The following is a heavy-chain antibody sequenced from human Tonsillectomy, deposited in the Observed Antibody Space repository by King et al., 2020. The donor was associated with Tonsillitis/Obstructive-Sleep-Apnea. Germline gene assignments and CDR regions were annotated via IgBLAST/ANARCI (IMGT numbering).Heavy chain of an antibody. J-gene: IGHJ4*02. CDR2: IWYDGSNK. D-gene: IGHD6-6*01. Sequence: VQLVESGGGVVQPGRSLRLSFAASGFTFSSDGLHWVRQAPGKGLEWVAVIWYDGSNKYYANSVKGRFTISRDNSKNTLYLQMNSLRAEDTAVYYCARDRVYSSSSTFDYWGQGTLVTVSS. CDR3: ARDRVYSSSSTFDY. V-gene: IGHV3-33*01. CDR1: GFTFSSDG.